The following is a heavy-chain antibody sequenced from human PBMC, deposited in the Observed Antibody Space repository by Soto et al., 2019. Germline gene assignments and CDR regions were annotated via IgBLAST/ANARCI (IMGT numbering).Heavy chain of an antibody. V-gene: IGHV3-48*02. J-gene: IGHJ3*02. CDR3: ARLRIVTGGEAFDI. CDR1: GFTFSSYS. D-gene: IGHD3-22*01. CDR2: ISSSRTTI. Sequence: GGSLRLSCAASGFTFSSYSMHWVRQVPGKGLEWISYISSSRTTIYYGDSVQGRFTISRDNARNSLYLQMNSLRDEDTAVYYCARLRIVTGGEAFDIWGQGTMVTVSS.